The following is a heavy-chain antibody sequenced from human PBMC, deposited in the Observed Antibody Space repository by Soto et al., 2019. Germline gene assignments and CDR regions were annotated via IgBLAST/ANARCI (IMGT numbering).Heavy chain of an antibody. J-gene: IGHJ4*02. Sequence: QVQLQESGPILLRPSETLFLTCTVSGVSNSNYWVWIRQSPGKGLEWMGNMYDGGRPFYNPSLESHVTISVDTSKKQTSLTLTSVTAADMGVYYCARHARGTFYESVDHWGRGTRVTVSS. CDR2: MYDGGRP. V-gene: IGHV4-39*01. CDR1: GVSNSNY. D-gene: IGHD5-12*01. CDR3: ARHARGTFYESVDH.